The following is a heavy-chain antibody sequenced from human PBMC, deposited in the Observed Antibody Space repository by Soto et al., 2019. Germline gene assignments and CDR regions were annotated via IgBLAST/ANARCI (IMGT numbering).Heavy chain of an antibody. CDR3: TGFIAAAGYYYYGMDV. CDR2: IRSKAYGGTT. J-gene: IGHJ6*02. CDR1: GFTFGDYA. D-gene: IGHD6-13*01. Sequence: GGSLRLSCTASGFTFGDYAMSWFRQAPGKGLEWVGFIRSKAYGGTTEYAASVKGRFTISRDDSKSIAYLQMNSLKTEDTAVYYCTGFIAAAGYYYYGMDVWGQGTTVTVSS. V-gene: IGHV3-49*03.